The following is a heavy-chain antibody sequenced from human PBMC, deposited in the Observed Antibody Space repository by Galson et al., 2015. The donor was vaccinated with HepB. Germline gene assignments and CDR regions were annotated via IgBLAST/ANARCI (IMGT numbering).Heavy chain of an antibody. V-gene: IGHV1-69*02. CDR2: IIPILGIA. CDR1: GGTFSSYT. Sequence: SVKVSCKASGGTFSSYTISWVRQAPGQGLEWMGRIIPILGIANYAQKFQGRVTITADKSTSTAYMELSSLRSDDTAVYYCARVHNPDFWRGPYYYMDVWAKGPRSPSP. D-gene: IGHD3-3*01. J-gene: IGHJ6*03. CDR3: ARVHNPDFWRGPYYYMDV.